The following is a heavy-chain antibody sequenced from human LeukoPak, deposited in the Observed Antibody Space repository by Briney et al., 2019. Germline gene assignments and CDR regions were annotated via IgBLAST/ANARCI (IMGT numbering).Heavy chain of an antibody. Sequence: GGSLTLSCEASGFTFSAYQMSWIRQAPGKGLEWVSYICGSDNTMSYADSVKGRFTISRDNAKNSLYLQMNSLRAEDTAVYYCARDIQYIGSTYYFDLWGQGTLVTVSS. CDR2: ICGSDNTM. CDR1: GFTFSAYQ. V-gene: IGHV3-11*01. J-gene: IGHJ4*02. CDR3: ARDIQYIGSTYYFDL. D-gene: IGHD1-26*01.